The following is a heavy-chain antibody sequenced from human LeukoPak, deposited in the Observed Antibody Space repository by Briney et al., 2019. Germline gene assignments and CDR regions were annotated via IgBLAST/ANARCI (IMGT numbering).Heavy chain of an antibody. CDR1: GYSFTSYW. CDR3: GRLGYSSSWYIGDFDS. CDR2: IYPGDSDT. D-gene: IGHD6-13*01. V-gene: IGHV5-51*01. Sequence: GESLQISCKGSGYSFTSYWIGWVRQMPGKGLEWMGIIYPGDSDTRYSPSFQGQVTISADKSISTAYLQWSSLKASDTAMYYCGRLGYSSSWYIGDFDSWGQGTLVTVSS. J-gene: IGHJ4*02.